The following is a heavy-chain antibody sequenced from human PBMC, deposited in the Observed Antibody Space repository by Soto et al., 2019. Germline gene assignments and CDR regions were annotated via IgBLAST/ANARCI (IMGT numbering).Heavy chain of an antibody. V-gene: IGHV4-31*03. CDR1: GGSISSGGYY. J-gene: IGHJ4*02. CDR2: IYYSGST. CDR3: ARDDDYEANAFDY. Sequence: PSETLSLTCTVSGGSISSGGYYWSWIRQHPGKGLEWIGYIYYSGSTYYNPSLKSRVTISVDTLDLQMNSLRAEDTAVYYCARDDDYEANAFDYWGPGTLVTVSS. D-gene: IGHD3-22*01.